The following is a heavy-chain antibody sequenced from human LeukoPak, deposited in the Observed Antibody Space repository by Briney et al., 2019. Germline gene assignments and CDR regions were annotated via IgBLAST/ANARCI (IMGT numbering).Heavy chain of an antibody. V-gene: IGHV1-8*01. J-gene: IGHJ5*02. CDR3: ARGLVADWFDP. CDR1: GYTFTSYD. CDR2: MGPNSGNT. Sequence: ASVKVSCKASGYTFTSYDINWVRQATGQGLEWMGWMGPNSGNTGYAQKSQGRVTMTRNTSISTAYVELSSLRSEDTAVYYCARGLVADWFDPWGQGTLVTVSS.